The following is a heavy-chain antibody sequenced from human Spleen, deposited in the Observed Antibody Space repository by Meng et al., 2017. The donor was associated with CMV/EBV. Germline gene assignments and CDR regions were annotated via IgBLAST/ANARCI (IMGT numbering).Heavy chain of an antibody. CDR2: IFHSGST. CDR1: GDSISSSY. CDR3: ARDASSGWAGWFDP. V-gene: IGHV4-59*01. D-gene: IGHD3-22*01. Sequence: SETLSLTCTVSGDSISSSYWSWIRQPPGRGLEWIGYIFHSGSTKYNPSLESRVTISVDASKNQFSLKLTSVTAADTAVYYCARDASSGWAGWFDPWGQGTLVTVSS. J-gene: IGHJ5*02.